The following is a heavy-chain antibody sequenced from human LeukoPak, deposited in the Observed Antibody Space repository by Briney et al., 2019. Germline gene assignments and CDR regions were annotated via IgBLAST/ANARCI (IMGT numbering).Heavy chain of an antibody. Sequence: SETLSLTCAVYGGSFSGYYWSWIRQPPGKGLEWIGEINHSGSTNYNPSLKSRVTISVDTSKNQFSLKLSSVTAADTAVYYCARPDIAAAGTEPYFQHWGQGTLVTVSS. D-gene: IGHD6-13*01. V-gene: IGHV4-34*01. CDR2: INHSGST. J-gene: IGHJ1*01. CDR3: ARPDIAAAGTEPYFQH. CDR1: GGSFSGYY.